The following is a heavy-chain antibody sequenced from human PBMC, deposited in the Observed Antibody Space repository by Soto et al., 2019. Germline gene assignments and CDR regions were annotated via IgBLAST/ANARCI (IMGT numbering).Heavy chain of an antibody. V-gene: IGHV1-69*13. D-gene: IGHD6-19*01. CDR1: GGGNLRDYR. Sequence: SVKVSCKASGGGNLRDYRTTWVRRAPGQGLEWMGGIIPKLGSANYAQKFQGRVTVTGDESTNTVYMELSSLRSEDTAVYYCARGGSGWYRVSSNWFDPWGQGTLVTVSS. J-gene: IGHJ5*02. CDR2: IIPKLGSA. CDR3: ARGGSGWYRVSSNWFDP.